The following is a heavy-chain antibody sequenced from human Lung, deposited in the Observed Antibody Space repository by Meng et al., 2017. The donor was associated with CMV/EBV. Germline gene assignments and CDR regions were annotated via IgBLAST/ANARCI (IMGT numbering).Heavy chain of an antibody. V-gene: IGHV5-51*01. CDR3: ARVGYCSGGSCSPFDP. D-gene: IGHD2-15*01. Sequence: GGSLRLSCKGSGYSFTSYWIGWVRQMPGKGLEWMGIIYPGDSDTRYSPSFQGQVTISADKSISTAYLQWSSLKASDTAMYYCARVGYCSGGSCSPFDPWGQGTLVTVSS. CDR2: IYPGDSDT. CDR1: GYSFTSYW. J-gene: IGHJ5*02.